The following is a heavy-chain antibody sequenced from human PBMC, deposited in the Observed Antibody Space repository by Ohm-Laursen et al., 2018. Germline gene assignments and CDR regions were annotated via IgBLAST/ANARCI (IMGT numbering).Heavy chain of an antibody. CDR1: GGTFSSYA. Sequence: SVKVSCNASGGTFSSYAISWVRQAPGQGLEWMGGIIPIFGTANYAQKFQGRVTITADESTSTAYMELSSLRSEDTAVYYCARDLGYCSGGSCSNWGQGTLVTVSS. CDR2: IIPIFGTA. D-gene: IGHD2-15*01. V-gene: IGHV1-69*13. J-gene: IGHJ4*02. CDR3: ARDLGYCSGGSCSN.